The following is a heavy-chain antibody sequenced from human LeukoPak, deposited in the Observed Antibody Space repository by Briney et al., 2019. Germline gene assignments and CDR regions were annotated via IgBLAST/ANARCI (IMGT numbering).Heavy chain of an antibody. V-gene: IGHV1-2*02. J-gene: IGHJ6*02. D-gene: IGHD4-17*01. CDR1: GYTFTGYY. CDR2: INPNSGGT. Sequence: ASVKVSCKASGYTFTGYYMHWVRQAPGQGLERMGWINPNSGGTNYAQKFQGRVTMTRDTSISTAYMELSRLRSDDTAVYYCARKRATVTTSGYYGMDVWGQGTTVTVSS. CDR3: ARKRATVTTSGYYGMDV.